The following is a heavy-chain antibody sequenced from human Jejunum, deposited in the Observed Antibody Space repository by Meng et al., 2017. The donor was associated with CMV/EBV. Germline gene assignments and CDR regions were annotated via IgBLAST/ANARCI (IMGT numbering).Heavy chain of an antibody. J-gene: IGHJ4*02. D-gene: IGHD3-10*01. CDR2: IYYNGNA. CDR3: ARGGIFRGIDY. CDR1: GASISSGDYS. Sequence: QVQLPGAGPKLVKPSQSLSLTCPVSGASISSGDYSWNWIRQSPGKGLEWIGYIYYNGNAYYNPSLQSRVSISVDTSKNEFSLNLNSVTAADTALYFCARGGIFRGIDYWGQGTLVTVSS. V-gene: IGHV4-30-4*08.